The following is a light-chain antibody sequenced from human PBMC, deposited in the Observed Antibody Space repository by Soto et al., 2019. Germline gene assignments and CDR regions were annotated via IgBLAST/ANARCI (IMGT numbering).Light chain of an antibody. CDR3: ETWDDNTWV. J-gene: IGLJ3*02. Sequence: QSALTQSSSASASLGSSVKRTCTMSSGHSSFIIAWHQQQPGKAPRFLMKLEGDGSYDKGSGVPDRFSGSSSGADRYLTISNLQFEDEADYYCETWDDNTWVFGGGTKLTVL. CDR2: LEGDGSY. CDR1: SGHSSFI. V-gene: IGLV4-60*02.